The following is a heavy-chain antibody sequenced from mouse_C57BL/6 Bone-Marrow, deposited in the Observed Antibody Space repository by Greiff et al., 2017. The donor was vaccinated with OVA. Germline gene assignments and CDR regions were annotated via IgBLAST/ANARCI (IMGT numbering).Heavy chain of an antibody. V-gene: IGHV1-64*01. Sequence: VQLQQSGAELVKPGASVKLSCKASGYTFTSYWMHWVKQRPGQGLEWIGMIHPNSGSTNYNEKFKSKATLTVDKSSSTAYMQLSSLTSDDSAVYYGARWDYYGSRGGDDWGQGTTLTVSS. J-gene: IGHJ2*01. D-gene: IGHD1-1*01. CDR2: IHPNSGST. CDR3: ARWDYYGSRGGDD. CDR1: GYTFTSYW.